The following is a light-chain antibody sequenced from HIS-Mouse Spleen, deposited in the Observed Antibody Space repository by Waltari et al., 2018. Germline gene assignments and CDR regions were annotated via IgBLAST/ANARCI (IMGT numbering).Light chain of an antibody. V-gene: IGKV3-15*01. CDR2: GAS. Sequence: PATLSVYPGERATLSCRASQSVSSNLAWYQQKPGQAPRLLIYGASTRATGIPARFSGSGSGTEFTLTISSMQSEDFAVYYCQQYNNWPWTFGQGTKVEIK. CDR3: QQYNNWPWT. J-gene: IGKJ1*01. CDR1: QSVSSN.